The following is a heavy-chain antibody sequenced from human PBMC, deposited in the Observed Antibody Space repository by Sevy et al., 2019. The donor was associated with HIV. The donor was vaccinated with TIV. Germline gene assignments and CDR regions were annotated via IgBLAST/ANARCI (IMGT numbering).Heavy chain of an antibody. V-gene: IGHV4-59*12. CDR1: GGSISSYY. CDR3: ARLSSSSWYVYDY. D-gene: IGHD6-13*01. CDR2: IYYSGST. J-gene: IGHJ4*02. Sequence: SETLSLTCTVSGGSISSYYWSWIRQPPGKGLEGIGYIYYSGSTKYNPSLKSRVTISVDTSKNQFSLKLSSVTAADTAVYYCARLSSSSWYVYDYWCQGTLVTVSS.